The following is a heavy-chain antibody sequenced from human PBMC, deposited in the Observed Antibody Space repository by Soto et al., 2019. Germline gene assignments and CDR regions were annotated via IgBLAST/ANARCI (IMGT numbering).Heavy chain of an antibody. J-gene: IGHJ4*02. D-gene: IGHD5-12*01. Sequence: SETLSLTCTVSGGSISSSTYYWGWIRQPPGKGLEWIGSIYYSGSTYYNPSLKSRVTISVDTSKNQFSLKLSSVTAADTPVYYCARRRSGYAYYWGQGTLFTVSS. V-gene: IGHV4-39*01. CDR1: GGSISSSTYY. CDR3: ARRRSGYAYY. CDR2: IYYSGST.